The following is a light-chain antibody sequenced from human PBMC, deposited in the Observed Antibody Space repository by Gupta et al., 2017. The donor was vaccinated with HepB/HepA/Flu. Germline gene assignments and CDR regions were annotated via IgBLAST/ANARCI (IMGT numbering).Light chain of an antibody. CDR1: KLDDKF. V-gene: IGLV3-1*01. Sequence: SYELTQPHSVSVSPGQTASITCSGHKLDDKFVHWYQQRPGQSPVLVIYKDSRRPAGIPERFSGSNSGNTATLTITGTQPTDEDDYFCQAWDTSTFVFGTGTKVAVL. J-gene: IGLJ1*01. CDR3: QAWDTSTFV. CDR2: KDS.